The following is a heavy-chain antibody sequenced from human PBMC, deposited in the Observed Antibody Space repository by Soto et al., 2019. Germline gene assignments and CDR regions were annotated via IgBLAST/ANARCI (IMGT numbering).Heavy chain of an antibody. CDR1: GFTFTSSA. J-gene: IGHJ4*02. D-gene: IGHD3-3*01. V-gene: IGHV1-58*01. Sequence: ASVKVSCKASGFTFTSSAVQWVRQARGQRLEWIGWIVVGSGNTNYAQKFQERVTITRDMSTSTAYMELSSLRSEDTAVYYCAADRATYYDFWTGRYGYWGQGTLVTVSS. CDR3: AADRATYYDFWTGRYGY. CDR2: IVVGSGNT.